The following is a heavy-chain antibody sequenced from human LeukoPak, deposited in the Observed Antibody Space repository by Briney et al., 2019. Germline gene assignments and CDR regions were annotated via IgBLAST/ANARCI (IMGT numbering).Heavy chain of an antibody. Sequence: GGSLTLSCAASGFTFSTYAMSWVRQAPGNGLEWVSDISGSGGSTYYADSVKGRSTISRDNSKNTLYLQMNSLRAEDTSIYFCAKALEQETVIALDSWGQGTLVTVSS. D-gene: IGHD6-13*01. J-gene: IGHJ4*02. CDR3: AKALEQETVIALDS. CDR1: GFTFSTYA. V-gene: IGHV3-23*01. CDR2: ISGSGGST.